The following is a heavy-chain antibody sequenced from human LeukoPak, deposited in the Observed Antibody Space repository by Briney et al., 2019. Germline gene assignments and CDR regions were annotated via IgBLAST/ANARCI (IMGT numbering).Heavy chain of an antibody. J-gene: IGHJ4*02. V-gene: IGHV3-7*02. CDR2: IKEDGSEK. CDR1: GFTFSSYW. Sequence: PGGSLRLSCAASGFTFSSYWMTWVRQAPGKGLEWVANIKEDGSEKYYVDSVKGRFTISRDNAKNSRYLKMNSLRGEDTDAYYCTMLHGDYWGQGTLVTVSS. CDR3: TMLHGDY. D-gene: IGHD2-15*01.